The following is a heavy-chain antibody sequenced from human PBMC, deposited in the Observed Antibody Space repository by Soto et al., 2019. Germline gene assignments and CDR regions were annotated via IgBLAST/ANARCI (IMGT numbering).Heavy chain of an antibody. CDR1: GDSVSSSSVT. Sequence: SQTLSLTCAISGDSVSSSSVTWNWIRQSPSRGLEWLGRTYYRSKWYNDYAESVKSRITIDPDTSKNQFSLHLNSVTPEDTAVYYCVRLIGNSWLDFWGQGTLVPV. J-gene: IGHJ5*01. V-gene: IGHV6-1*01. D-gene: IGHD1-26*01. CDR2: TYYRSKWYN. CDR3: VRLIGNSWLDF.